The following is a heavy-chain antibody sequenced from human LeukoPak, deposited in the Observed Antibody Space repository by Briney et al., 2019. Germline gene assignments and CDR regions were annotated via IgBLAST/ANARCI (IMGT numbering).Heavy chain of an antibody. CDR1: GGSISSSSYY. CDR2: INHSGST. Sequence: PSETLSLTCTVSGGSISSSSYYWGWIRQPPGKGLEWIGEINHSGSTNYNPSLKSRVTISVDASKNQFSLKLSSVTAADTAVYYCAAGAVEGYSYGYWFDPWGQGTLVTVSS. CDR3: AAGAVEGYSYGYWFDP. D-gene: IGHD5-18*01. V-gene: IGHV4-39*07. J-gene: IGHJ5*02.